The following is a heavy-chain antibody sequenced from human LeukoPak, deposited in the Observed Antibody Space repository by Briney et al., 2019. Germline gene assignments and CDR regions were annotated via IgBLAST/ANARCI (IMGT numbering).Heavy chain of an antibody. D-gene: IGHD2-2*01. CDR3: ARDRIESAAVYTDS. Sequence: GASVKVSCKALGNTLSGYFMHWVRQAPGQGLEWMGWINPSTGGTNYVQKFQGRVTMSRDTSISTAYMELSWLRSDDTAVYYCARDRIESAAVYTDSWGQGTLVTVSS. CDR2: INPSTGGT. J-gene: IGHJ4*02. CDR1: GNTLSGYF. V-gene: IGHV1-2*02.